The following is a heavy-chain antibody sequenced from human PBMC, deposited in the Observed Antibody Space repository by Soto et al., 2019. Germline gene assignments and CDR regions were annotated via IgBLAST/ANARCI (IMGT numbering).Heavy chain of an antibody. CDR3: ASSRYFVGTSCCANRDPFYF. CDR1: GGSISTYY. Sequence: PSETLSLTCAVSGGSISTYYWSWVRQPPGKGLEWIGYIYYTGSTNYNPSLKSRVTISIDTSNYQFSLKLTSLTAADTAVYYCASSRYFVGTSCCANRDPFYFWGQGTLVT. J-gene: IGHJ3*01. D-gene: IGHD2-2*01. V-gene: IGHV4-59*01. CDR2: IYYTGST.